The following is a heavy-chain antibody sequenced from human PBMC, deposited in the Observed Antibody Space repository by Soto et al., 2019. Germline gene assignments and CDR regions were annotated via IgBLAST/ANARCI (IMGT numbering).Heavy chain of an antibody. D-gene: IGHD2-21*01. CDR2: INRSGRGA. V-gene: IGHV1-46*02. Sequence: QVQLLQSGPEVKKSGASVKLSCTASGYTSKTHYLQWVREAPGQGLQWMGLINRSGRGALYAQKFQGRVGLTMDTSTRTVFLEMNSLRSEDTAVYYCATGESCGGDCYYFQHWGQGTVLTVSS. CDR3: ATGESCGGDCYYFQH. J-gene: IGHJ1*01. CDR1: GYTSKTHY.